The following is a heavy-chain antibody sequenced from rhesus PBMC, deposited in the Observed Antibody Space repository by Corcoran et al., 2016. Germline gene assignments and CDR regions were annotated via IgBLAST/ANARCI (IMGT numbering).Heavy chain of an antibody. CDR1: GFTFGSYA. CDR2: IIPLVGIT. D-gene: IGHD3-3*01. J-gene: IGHJ6*01. CDR3: ARSLPVLQFLDWLLSYGLDS. V-gene: IGHV1-198*02. Sequence: QVQLVQSGAEVKKPGASVKVSCKASGFTFGSYAINWVRQAPGQGLAWMGVIIPLVGITNDAKTFQGRVTSNADTSTSTAYMELSSLRSEDTAVYYCARSLPVLQFLDWLLSYGLDSWGQGVVVTVSS.